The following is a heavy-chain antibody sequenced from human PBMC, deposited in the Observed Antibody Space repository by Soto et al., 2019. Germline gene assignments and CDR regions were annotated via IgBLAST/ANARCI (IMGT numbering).Heavy chain of an antibody. Sequence: QVQLVESGGGVVQPGRSLRLSCAASGFTFSSYGMHWVRQAPGKGLGWVAVIWYDGSNKYYADSVKRRFTISRDNSKNTLYLQMNILRAEDTAVYYCARDEAAALDYWGQGTLVTVSS. J-gene: IGHJ4*02. D-gene: IGHD6-13*01. CDR1: GFTFSSYG. CDR3: ARDEAAALDY. CDR2: IWYDGSNK. V-gene: IGHV3-33*01.